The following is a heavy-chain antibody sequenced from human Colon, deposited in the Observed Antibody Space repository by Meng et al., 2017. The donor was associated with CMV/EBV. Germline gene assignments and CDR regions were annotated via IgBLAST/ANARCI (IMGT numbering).Heavy chain of an antibody. CDR3: AHGGSGYDFGAGGFDY. Sequence: SGPTLVKPTQTLTLTCSFSGFSLHTVQLSVGWIRQPPGKALEWLALVYWNDDKRYNPSLKNRLTVTKDTSKNQVVLRVTNMDPVDSGTYFCAHGGSGYDFGAGGFDYWGQGTQVTVSS. V-gene: IGHV2-5*01. CDR2: VYWNDDK. D-gene: IGHD5-12*01. CDR1: GFSLHTVQLS. J-gene: IGHJ4*02.